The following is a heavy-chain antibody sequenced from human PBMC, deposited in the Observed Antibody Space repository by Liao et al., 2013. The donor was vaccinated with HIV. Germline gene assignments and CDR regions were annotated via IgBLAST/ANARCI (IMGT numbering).Heavy chain of an antibody. CDR1: GGSFSGYY. J-gene: IGHJ6*03. CDR2: INQSGST. CDR3: ARGQSSSQTGGYYNMDV. Sequence: QVHLQQWGAGLLKPSETLSLTCAVYGGSFSGYYWNWIRQSPGKGLEWIGEINQSGSTNYNPSLKSRVTISVDTSKNQFSLKLSSVTAADTALYYCARGQSSSQTGGYYNMDVWGKGTTVTVSS. V-gene: IGHV4-34*01. D-gene: IGHD6-13*01.